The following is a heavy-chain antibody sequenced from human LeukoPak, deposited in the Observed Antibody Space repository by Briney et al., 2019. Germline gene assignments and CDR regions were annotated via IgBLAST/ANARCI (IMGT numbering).Heavy chain of an antibody. CDR2: ISFNGGNT. D-gene: IGHD3-22*01. CDR3: AINAYYDSNGYYYDY. CDR1: GFIFSSYA. J-gene: IGHJ4*02. V-gene: IGHV3-64*04. Sequence: PGGSLRLSCSASGFIFSSYAMHWVRQAPGKGLEYVSGISFNGGNTYFADSVKGRFTISRDNAKNTVFLQMNSLRVDDTAIYYCAINAYYDSNGYYYDYWGQGTQVTVSS.